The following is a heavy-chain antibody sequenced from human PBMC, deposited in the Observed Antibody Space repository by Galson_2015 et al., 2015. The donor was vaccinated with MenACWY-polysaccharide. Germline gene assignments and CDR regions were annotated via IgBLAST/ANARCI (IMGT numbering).Heavy chain of an antibody. CDR3: ARDFQWACDF. CDR2: ISSENGGVV. CDR1: GFPFTAYN. V-gene: IGHV3-48*02. J-gene: IGHJ4*02. Sequence: SLRLSCAVSGFPFTAYNMHWVRLVPGKGLEWVSFISSENGGVVYYADSVKGRFTVSRDNAENSVHLQMNSLRDDDTAVYFCARDFQWACDFWGQGTVVTVSS. D-gene: IGHD1-26*01.